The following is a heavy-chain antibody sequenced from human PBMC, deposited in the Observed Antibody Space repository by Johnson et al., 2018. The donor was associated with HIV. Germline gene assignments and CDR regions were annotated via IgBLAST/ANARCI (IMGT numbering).Heavy chain of an antibody. CDR3: AKDRQFLEWYDAFDI. CDR1: GFTFDDYA. CDR2: IRWNSGSI. Sequence: VQLVESGGGLVQPGRSLRLSCAASGFTFDDYAMHWVRQAPGKGLEWVSGIRWNSGSIGYADSVRGRFTITRDNSKNTLYLQMNRLRAEDTAVYYCAKDRQFLEWYDAFDIWGQGTMVTVSS. J-gene: IGHJ3*02. D-gene: IGHD3-3*01. V-gene: IGHV3-9*01.